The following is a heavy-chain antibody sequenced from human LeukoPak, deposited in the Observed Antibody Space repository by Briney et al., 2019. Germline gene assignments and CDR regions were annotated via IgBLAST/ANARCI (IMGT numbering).Heavy chain of an antibody. D-gene: IGHD1-26*01. CDR2: ISYDGSNK. V-gene: IGHV3-30-3*01. Sequence: PGGSLRLSCAASGFTFSSYAMHWVRQAPGKGLEWVAVISYDGSNKYYAGSVKGRFTISRDNSKNTLYLQMNSLRAEDTAVYYCAKASGELPSDYWGQGTLVTVSS. CDR3: AKASGELPSDY. CDR1: GFTFSSYA. J-gene: IGHJ4*02.